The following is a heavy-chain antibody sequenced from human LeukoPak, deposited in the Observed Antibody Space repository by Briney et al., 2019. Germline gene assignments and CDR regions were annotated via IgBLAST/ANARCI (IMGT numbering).Heavy chain of an antibody. Sequence: ASVKVSCRASVYTFTSYGITWVRQAPGQGLEWMGWISAYNGNTNYAQKLQGRVTMTTDTSTSTAYLDLRSLRSDDTAVYYCARAEQNRLLLHWGQGTLVTVSS. CDR2: ISAYNGNT. CDR3: ARAEQNRLLLH. CDR1: VYTFTSYG. J-gene: IGHJ4*02. D-gene: IGHD2-2*01. V-gene: IGHV1-18*01.